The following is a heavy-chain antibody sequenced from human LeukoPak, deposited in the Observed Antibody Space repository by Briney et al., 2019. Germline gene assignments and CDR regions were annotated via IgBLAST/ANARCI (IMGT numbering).Heavy chain of an antibody. CDR1: GFTFSSYG. CDR3: ARDSQRYYYDSSGYFDY. Sequence: PGGTLRLSCAASGFTFSSYGMSWVRQAPGKGLEWVSAISGSGGSTYYADSVKGRFTISRDNSKNTLYLQMNSLRAEDTAVYYCARDSQRYYYDSSGYFDYWGQGTLATVSS. V-gene: IGHV3-23*01. J-gene: IGHJ4*02. D-gene: IGHD3-22*01. CDR2: ISGSGGST.